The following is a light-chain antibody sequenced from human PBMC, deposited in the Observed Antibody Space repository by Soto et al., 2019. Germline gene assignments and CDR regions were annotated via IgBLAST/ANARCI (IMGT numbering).Light chain of an antibody. J-gene: IGKJ2*01. CDR2: WAS. Sequence: DIVMTQSPDSLAVSLGERATINCKSSQSVLYSSNNKNYLAWYQQRPGQPPKLLIYWASTRESGVPDRFSGSGSGTDFTLPITSLQAEDGAVYFCQQYESTPPTFGQGTKLEIK. CDR3: QQYESTPPT. CDR1: QSVLYSSNNKNY. V-gene: IGKV4-1*01.